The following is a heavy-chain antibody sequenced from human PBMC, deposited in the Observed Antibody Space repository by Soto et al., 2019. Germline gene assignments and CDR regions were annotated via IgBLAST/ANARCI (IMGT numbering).Heavy chain of an antibody. V-gene: IGHV1-46*01. Sequence: QVQLVQSGAEVKKPGASVKISCKASGYTFTSYYMHWVRQAPGQGLEWMGIINPSGGSTSYAQKFQGRVTMTRDTSTSTVYMELSSLRSEDTAVYYCARALTTDNWFDPWGQGTLVTVSS. D-gene: IGHD2-2*01. J-gene: IGHJ5*02. CDR2: INPSGGST. CDR3: ARALTTDNWFDP. CDR1: GYTFTSYY.